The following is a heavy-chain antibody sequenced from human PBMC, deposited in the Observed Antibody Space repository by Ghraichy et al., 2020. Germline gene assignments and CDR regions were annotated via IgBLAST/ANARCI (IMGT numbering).Heavy chain of an antibody. D-gene: IGHD1-26*01. CDR3: ARRFGYSGSCDP. J-gene: IGHJ5*02. CDR1: GASVGSNSFY. CDR2: VFHNGNT. Sequence: SQTLSLTCSVSGASVGSNSFYWAWIRQPPGKGLEWIGRVFHNGNTYYSPSLNSRVTISVDTSKNQFSLKLNSVTAADTGVYFCARRFGYSGSCDPWGQGTLVTVSS. V-gene: IGHV4-39*01.